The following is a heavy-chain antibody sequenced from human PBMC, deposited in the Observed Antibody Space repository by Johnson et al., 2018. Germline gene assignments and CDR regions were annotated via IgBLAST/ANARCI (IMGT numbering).Heavy chain of an antibody. V-gene: IGHV4-4*02. CDR2: IHYSGRP. Sequence: QVQLQESGPGLVKXSGTLSLICAVSGGSISSSYWWSWVRQPPGKRLEWIGEIHYSGRPNYNPSIKHRVTISVDTSKNQFSLKLSSVTAADTGVYFCARVSMVTLYYMDVWGKGTTVTVSS. CDR3: ARVSMVTLYYMDV. CDR1: GGSISSSYW. J-gene: IGHJ6*03. D-gene: IGHD4-17*01.